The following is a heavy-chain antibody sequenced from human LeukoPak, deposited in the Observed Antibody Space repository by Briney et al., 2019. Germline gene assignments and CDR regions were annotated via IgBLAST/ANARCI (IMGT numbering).Heavy chain of an antibody. CDR3: AKEGDGYH. J-gene: IGHJ3*01. CDR1: GFTFSSYN. CDR2: ISTSSSYI. V-gene: IGHV3-21*04. D-gene: IGHD5-24*01. Sequence: GGSLRLSCAASGFTFSSYNMNWVRQAPGKGLEWVSFISTSSSYIYYADSLKGRFTLSRDNAKNSLYLQMNSLRIEDTALYYCAKEGDGYHWGQGTMVTVSS.